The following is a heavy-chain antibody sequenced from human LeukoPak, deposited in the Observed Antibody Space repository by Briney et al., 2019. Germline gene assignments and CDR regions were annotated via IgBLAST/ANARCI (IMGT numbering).Heavy chain of an antibody. D-gene: IGHD1-14*01. CDR2: ISHIGST. Sequence: SETLSLTCTVSGASISGHYLTWIRQPPGKGLEWIGYISHIGSTNYNPSLKSRVTISVDTSKNQFSLKLTSVTAADTAFYYCARDRISINALDMWGQGTMVTVSS. V-gene: IGHV4-59*11. CDR1: GASISGHY. J-gene: IGHJ3*02. CDR3: ARDRISINALDM.